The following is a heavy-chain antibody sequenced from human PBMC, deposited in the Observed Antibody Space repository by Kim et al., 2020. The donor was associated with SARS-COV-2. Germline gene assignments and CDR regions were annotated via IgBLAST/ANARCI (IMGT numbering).Heavy chain of an antibody. CDR2: ISAYNGNT. V-gene: IGHV1-18*01. CDR3: ARGVNPLRYFDWFGVADAFDI. Sequence: ASVKVSCKASGYTFTSYGISWVRQAPGQGLEWMGWISAYNGNTNYAQKLQGRVTMTTDTSTSTAYMELRSLRSDDTAVYYCARGVNPLRYFDWFGVADAFDIWGQGTMVTVSS. J-gene: IGHJ3*02. D-gene: IGHD3-9*01. CDR1: GYTFTSYG.